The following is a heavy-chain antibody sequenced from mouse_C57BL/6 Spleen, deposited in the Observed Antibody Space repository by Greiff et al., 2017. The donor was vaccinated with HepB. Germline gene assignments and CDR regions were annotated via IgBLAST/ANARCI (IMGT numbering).Heavy chain of an antibody. CDR1: GYTFTSYW. CDR3: ARRGGSNYDY. J-gene: IGHJ2*01. V-gene: IGHV1-52*01. Sequence: VQLQQPGAELVRPGSSVKLSCKASGYTFTSYWMHWVKQRPIQGLEWIGNIDPSDSETHYNQKFKDKATLTVDKSSSTAYMQLSSLTSEDSAVYYCARRGGSNYDYRGQGTTLTVSS. D-gene: IGHD1-1*01. CDR2: IDPSDSET.